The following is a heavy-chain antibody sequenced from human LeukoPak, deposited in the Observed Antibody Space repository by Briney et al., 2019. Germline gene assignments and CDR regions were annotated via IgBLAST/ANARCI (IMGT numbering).Heavy chain of an antibody. Sequence: ASVKVSCKASGYTFTGYYMHWARQAPGQGLEWMGWINPNSGGTNYAQKFQGRVTMTRDTSISTAYMELSRLRSDDTAVYYRARDGYDSSGYYPLGAFDIWGQGTMVTVSS. J-gene: IGHJ3*02. V-gene: IGHV1-2*02. D-gene: IGHD3-22*01. CDR1: GYTFTGYY. CDR2: INPNSGGT. CDR3: ARDGYDSSGYYPLGAFDI.